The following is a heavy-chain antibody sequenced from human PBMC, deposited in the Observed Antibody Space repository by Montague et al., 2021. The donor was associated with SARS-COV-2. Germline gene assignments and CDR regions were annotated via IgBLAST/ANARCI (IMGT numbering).Heavy chain of an antibody. J-gene: IGHJ4*02. D-gene: IGHD1-26*01. CDR2: IYNGGTT. CDR1: GDSIRNRDYS. Sequence: SQTLSLTCTVSGDSIRNRDYSWVWVRQPPGKGLEWIVNIYNGGTTFYNPSFRSRVTIFVDTSKNQFSLKLSSVTAADTAVYYCATRTSYHHNDFGFWGQGTMVTVSS. CDR3: ATRTSYHHNDFGF. V-gene: IGHV4-39*01.